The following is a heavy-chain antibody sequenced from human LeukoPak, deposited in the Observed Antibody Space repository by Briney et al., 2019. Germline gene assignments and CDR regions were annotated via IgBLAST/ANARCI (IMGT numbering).Heavy chain of an antibody. D-gene: IGHD2-2*02. V-gene: IGHV3-7*01. CDR2: IKQDGSEK. CDR3: ARDEGDTTAYTLGY. J-gene: IGHJ4*02. Sequence: QTGGSLRLSCAASGFTFSSYWMSWVRQAPGKGLEWVANIKQDGSEKYYVDSVKGRFTISRDNAKNSLYLQMNSLRAEDTAVYYCARDEGDTTAYTLGYWGQGTLVTVSS. CDR1: GFTFSSYW.